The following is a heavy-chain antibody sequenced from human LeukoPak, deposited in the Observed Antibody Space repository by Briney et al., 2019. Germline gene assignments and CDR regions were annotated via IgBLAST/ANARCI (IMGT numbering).Heavy chain of an antibody. CDR1: GGTFSSYA. CDR2: ISAYNGNT. D-gene: IGHD3-22*01. J-gene: IGHJ4*02. CDR3: ARLSVGYYDSSGYWSDY. V-gene: IGHV1-18*01. Sequence: ASVKVSCKASGGTFSSYAISWVRQAPGQGLEWMGWISAYNGNTNYAQKLQGRVTLTTDTSTSTAYMELRSLRSDDTAVYYCARLSVGYYDSSGYWSDYWGQGTLVTVSS.